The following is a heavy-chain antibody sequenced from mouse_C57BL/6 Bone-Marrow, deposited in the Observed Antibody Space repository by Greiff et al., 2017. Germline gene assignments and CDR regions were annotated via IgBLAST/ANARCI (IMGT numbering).Heavy chain of an antibody. CDR1: GYTFTDYN. CDR2: INPNNGGT. J-gene: IGHJ3*01. Sequence: VQPQQSGPELVKPGASVKIPCKASGYTFTDYNMDWVKQSHGKSLEWIGDINPNNGGTIYNQKFKGKATLTVDKSSSTAYMELRSLTSEDTAVYYCARTRRSRFAYWGQGTLVTVSA. V-gene: IGHV1-18*01. CDR3: ARTRRSRFAY.